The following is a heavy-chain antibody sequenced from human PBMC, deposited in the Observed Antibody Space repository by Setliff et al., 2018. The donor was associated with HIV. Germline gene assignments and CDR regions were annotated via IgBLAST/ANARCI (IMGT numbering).Heavy chain of an antibody. CDR2: INAGNGVT. V-gene: IGHV1-3*01. CDR3: ARDQKYGSGSYYKSGTFNY. J-gene: IGHJ4*02. Sequence: ASVKVSCKASGYSFTYYAVHWVRQAPGQRLEWMGWINAGNGVTRYAEKFQGRVTFTRDTSASTAYMELSSLRSADTAVYYCARDQKYGSGSYYKSGTFNYWGQGALVTVSS. CDR1: GYSFTYYA. D-gene: IGHD3-10*01.